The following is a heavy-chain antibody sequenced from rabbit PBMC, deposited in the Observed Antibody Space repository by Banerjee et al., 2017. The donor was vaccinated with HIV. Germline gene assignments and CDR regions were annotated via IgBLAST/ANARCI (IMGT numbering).Heavy chain of an antibody. CDR3: ARGGAGSSYYTTYFNL. Sequence: QEQLVESGGGLVQPEGSLTLTCKASGLEFSSNAMSWVRQAPGKGPEWIACIYNGDGSTYYASLVNGRFTISRSSSLTTVTPQMTSLTAADTATYFCARGGAGSSYYTTYFNLWGQGTLITVS. J-gene: IGHJ4*01. CDR2: IYNGDGST. D-gene: IGHD8-1*01. V-gene: IGHV1S47*01. CDR1: GLEFSSNA.